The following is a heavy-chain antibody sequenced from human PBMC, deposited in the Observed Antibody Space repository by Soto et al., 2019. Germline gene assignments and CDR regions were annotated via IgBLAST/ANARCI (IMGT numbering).Heavy chain of an antibody. CDR3: ARELTEGVKPSALSGGYGMDV. D-gene: IGHD1-26*01. Sequence: QVQLVQSGAEVKKPGSSVKVSRKASGGTFSSYAISWVRQAPGQGLEWMGGIIPIFGTANYAQKFQGRVTNTADESTSQDYIELRSLRSEDTAVYYCARELTEGVKPSALSGGYGMDVWGQGTTFTVSS. J-gene: IGHJ6*02. CDR2: IIPIFGTA. CDR1: GGTFSSYA. V-gene: IGHV1-69*01.